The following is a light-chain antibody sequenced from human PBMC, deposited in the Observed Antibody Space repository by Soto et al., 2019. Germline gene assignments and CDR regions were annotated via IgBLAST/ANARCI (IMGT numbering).Light chain of an antibody. Sequence: SYELTQPPSVSVAPGQTARITCGGNNIGSKSVHWYQQKPGQAPVLVVYDDSDRPSGIPERFSGSNSGNTATLTISRVEAGDEADYYCQVWDSSSDLAVFGGGTPLTVL. V-gene: IGLV3-21*02. CDR3: QVWDSSSDLAV. CDR2: DDS. CDR1: NIGSKS. J-gene: IGLJ7*01.